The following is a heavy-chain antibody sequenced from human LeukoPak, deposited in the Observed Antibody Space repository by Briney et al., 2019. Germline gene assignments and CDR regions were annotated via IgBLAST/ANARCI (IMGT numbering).Heavy chain of an antibody. D-gene: IGHD6-13*01. J-gene: IGHJ4*02. Sequence: KPSQTLSLTCTVSGGSISSGSYYWSWIRQPAGKGLEWIGRIYTSGSTNYNPSLKSRVTISVDTSKNQFSLKLSSVTAADTAVYYCARSALTTGIAAAGTIDYWGQGTLVTVSS. CDR2: IYTSGST. CDR3: ARSALTTGIAAAGTIDY. V-gene: IGHV4-61*02. CDR1: GGSISSGSYY.